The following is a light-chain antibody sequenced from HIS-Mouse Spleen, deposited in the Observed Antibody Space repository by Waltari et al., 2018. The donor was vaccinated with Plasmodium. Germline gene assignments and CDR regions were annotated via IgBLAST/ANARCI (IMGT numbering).Light chain of an antibody. CDR2: EDS. V-gene: IGLV3-10*01. CDR3: YSTDSSGTPNWV. CDR1: ALPKKY. J-gene: IGLJ3*02. Sequence: SYELTQPPSVSVSPGQTARIPCSGDALPKKYAYWYQQKSGQAPVLVSYEDSKRPSGIPERFSGSSSGTMATLTISGAQVEDEADYYCYSTDSSGTPNWVFGGGTKLTVL.